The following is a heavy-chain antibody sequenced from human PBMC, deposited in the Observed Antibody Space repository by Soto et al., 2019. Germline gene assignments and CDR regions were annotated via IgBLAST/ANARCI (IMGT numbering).Heavy chain of an antibody. CDR1: GFTFSSYA. CDR2: ISGSGGST. V-gene: IGHV3-23*01. CDR3: AKYLLGYGYSYCYYGMDV. D-gene: IGHD5-18*01. Sequence: PGGSLRLSCAASGFTFSSYAMSWVRQAPGKGLEWVSAISGSGGSTYYADSVKGRFTISRDNSKNTLYLQMNSLRAEDTAVYYCAKYLLGYGYSYCYYGMDVWGQGTTVTVS. J-gene: IGHJ6*02.